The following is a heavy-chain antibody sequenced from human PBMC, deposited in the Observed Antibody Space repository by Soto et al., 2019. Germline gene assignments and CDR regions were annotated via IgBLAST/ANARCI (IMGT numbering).Heavy chain of an antibody. V-gene: IGHV4-59*11. J-gene: IGHJ4*02. CDR3: ARHPRYCSGGSCYGFDY. D-gene: IGHD2-15*01. CDR1: GGSISRQY. CDR2: IYYSGST. Sequence: SETLSLTCTVSGGSISRQYWSRLRQPPGKGLEWIGYIYYSGSTNYNPSLKSRVTISIDTSRNQFSLELRSVTAADTAVYYCARHPRYCSGGSCYGFDYWGQGTLVTVS.